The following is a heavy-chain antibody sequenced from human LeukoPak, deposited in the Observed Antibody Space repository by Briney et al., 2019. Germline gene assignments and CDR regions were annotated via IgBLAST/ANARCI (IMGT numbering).Heavy chain of an antibody. CDR3: AKDKGFGRHSTPDY. Sequence: GRSLRLSCAASGFTFDDYAMHWVRQAPGKGLEWVSGISWNSGSIGYADSVKGRFTISRDNAKNSLYLQMNSLRAEDTAMYYCAKDKGFGRHSTPDYWGQGTLVTVSS. J-gene: IGHJ4*02. V-gene: IGHV3-9*01. CDR2: ISWNSGSI. D-gene: IGHD3-3*01. CDR1: GFTFDDYA.